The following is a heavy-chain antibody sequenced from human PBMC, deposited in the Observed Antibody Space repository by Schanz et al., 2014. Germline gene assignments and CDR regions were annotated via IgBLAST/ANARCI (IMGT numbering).Heavy chain of an antibody. CDR3: VREDMVRGIRAFDI. D-gene: IGHD3-10*01. CDR1: GFTVSSNY. V-gene: IGHV3-66*01. CDR2: IYSVGMT. Sequence: EVQLVESGGDFVQPGGSLRLSCEVSGFTVSSNYMSWVRQAQGKGLEWVSFIYSVGMTSYADSVKGRFTISRDNAKNSLFLQMNSLTAEDTAVYYCVREDMVRGIRAFDIWGQGTMVTVSS. J-gene: IGHJ3*02.